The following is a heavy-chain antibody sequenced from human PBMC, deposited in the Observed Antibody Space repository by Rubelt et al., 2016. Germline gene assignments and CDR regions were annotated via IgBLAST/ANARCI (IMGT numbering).Heavy chain of an antibody. CDR3: ARGRELYYYGMDV. D-gene: IGHD1-7*01. J-gene: IGHJ6*02. Sequence: SFLSLFFITYYSYSFNFLFTISIDNSNNTLYLQMNSLRAEDTAVYYCARGRELYYYGMDVWGQGTTVTVSS. CDR2: LSLFFIT. V-gene: IGHV3-53*01.